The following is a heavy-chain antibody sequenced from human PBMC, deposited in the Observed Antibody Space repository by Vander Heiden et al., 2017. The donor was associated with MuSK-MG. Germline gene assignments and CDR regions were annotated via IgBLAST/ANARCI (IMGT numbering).Heavy chain of an antibody. Sequence: QVQLQESGPGLVKPSETLSLTCTVSGYSISRGYYWGWIRQPPGKGLEWIGSIYHSGSTYYNPSLKSRVTISVDTSKNQFSLKLSSVTAADTAVYYCARGVVVVVAGFDPWGQGTLVTVSS. D-gene: IGHD2-15*01. CDR1: GYSISRGYY. CDR3: ARGVVVVVAGFDP. V-gene: IGHV4-38-2*02. CDR2: IYHSGST. J-gene: IGHJ5*02.